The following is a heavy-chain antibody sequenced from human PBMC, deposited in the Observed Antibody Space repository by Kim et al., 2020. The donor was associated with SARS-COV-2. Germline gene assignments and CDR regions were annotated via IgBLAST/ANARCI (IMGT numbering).Heavy chain of an antibody. Sequence: SETLSLTCGVHGGSFSGYYWSWLRQSPGKGLEWIGEVNHDGRANYNPSLKNRVTISADTSKNQFFLKLTSVTAADTAVFYCARGSNLLTVFPLAMRSYFDYWGQGVLVTVSS. V-gene: IGHV4-34*01. D-gene: IGHD3-3*01. CDR1: GGSFSGYY. CDR3: ARGSNLLTVFPLAMRSYFDY. CDR2: VNHDGRA. J-gene: IGHJ4*02.